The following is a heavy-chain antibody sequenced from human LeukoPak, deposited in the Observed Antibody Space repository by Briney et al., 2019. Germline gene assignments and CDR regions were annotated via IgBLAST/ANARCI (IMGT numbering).Heavy chain of an antibody. CDR1: GFTFSSNA. V-gene: IGHV3-30-3*01. CDR2: ISYDGSNK. D-gene: IGHD2-15*01. CDR3: ARGIVVVAAKGELLDY. Sequence: AGGYLRLSCAASGFTFSSNAMHWVRQAQGKGLEWVAVISYDGSNKYYADSVKGRFTISRDNSKNTLYLQMNRLGAEDTAVYYCARGIVVVAAKGELLDYWGQGTLVTVSS. J-gene: IGHJ4*02.